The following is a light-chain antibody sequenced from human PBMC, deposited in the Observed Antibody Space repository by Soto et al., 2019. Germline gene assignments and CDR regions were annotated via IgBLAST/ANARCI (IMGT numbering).Light chain of an antibody. CDR1: SSNIGAGYD. CDR3: QSYDSSLSGYV. J-gene: IGLJ1*01. CDR2: GNS. Sequence: QSVLTQPTSVAGAPGQRVTISCTGSSSNIGAGYDVHWYQQLPGTAPKLLIYGNSNRPSGVSDRFSGSKSGTSASLAITGLQDEDEADYYCQSYDSSLSGYVFGTGTKLTVL. V-gene: IGLV1-40*01.